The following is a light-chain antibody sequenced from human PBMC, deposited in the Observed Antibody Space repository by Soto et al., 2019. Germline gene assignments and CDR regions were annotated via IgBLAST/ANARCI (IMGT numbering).Light chain of an antibody. CDR3: MQALQTPIYT. Sequence: DIVMTQSPLSLPVTPGEPASISCRSSQSLLHSNGYNSLDWYLQKTGQSPQILIYLGSNRASGVADRFSGSGSATDFSLTISSVEAEDVVAYYCMQALQTPIYTFGQGTKLEIK. J-gene: IGKJ2*01. V-gene: IGKV2-28*01. CDR2: LGS. CDR1: QSLLHSNGYNS.